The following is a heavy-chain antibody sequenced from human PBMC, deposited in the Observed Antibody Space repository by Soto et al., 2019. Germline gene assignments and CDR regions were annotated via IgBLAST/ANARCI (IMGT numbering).Heavy chain of an antibody. D-gene: IGHD3-16*01. V-gene: IGHV1-18*01. CDR3: ARDGGPPVDY. J-gene: IGHJ4*02. CDR1: GYTFTRYG. Sequence: QVQLVHSGAEVKKPGASVKVSCKASGYTFTRYGIAWVRQAPGQGLEWMGWISGYNGNTNYAQKFQGRVTMTTDTSTSKAYMELRNLRSDDTAVYYCARDGGPPVDYWGQGTLVTLSS. CDR2: ISGYNGNT.